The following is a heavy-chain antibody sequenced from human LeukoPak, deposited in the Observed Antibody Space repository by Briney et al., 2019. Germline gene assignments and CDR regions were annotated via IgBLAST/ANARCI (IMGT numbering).Heavy chain of an antibody. CDR2: IYYSGST. CDR3: ASYSTSGFDP. CDR1: GGSISSGDYY. V-gene: IGHV4-30-4*08. D-gene: IGHD4-11*01. Sequence: SQTLSLTCTVSGGSISSGDYYWSWIRQPPGKGLEWIGYIYYSGSTYHNPSLKSRVTISVDTSKNQFSLKLSSVTAADMAVYYCASYSTSGFDPWGQGTLVTVSS. J-gene: IGHJ5*02.